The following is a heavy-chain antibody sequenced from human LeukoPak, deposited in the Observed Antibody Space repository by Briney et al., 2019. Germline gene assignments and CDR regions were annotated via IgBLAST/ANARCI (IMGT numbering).Heavy chain of an antibody. J-gene: IGHJ4*02. CDR2: INHSGST. D-gene: IGHD6-13*01. V-gene: IGHV4-34*01. Sequence: SETLSLTCAVYGGSFSDYYWSWIRQPPGKGLEWIGEINHSGSTNYNPSLKSRVTISVDTSKNQFSLKPSSVTAAGTAVYSCARGPGMATFDYWGQGNLVTVSS. CDR3: ARGPGMATFDY. CDR1: GGSFSDYY.